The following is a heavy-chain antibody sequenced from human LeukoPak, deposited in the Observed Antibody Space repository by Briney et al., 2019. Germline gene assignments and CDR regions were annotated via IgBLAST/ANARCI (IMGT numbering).Heavy chain of an antibody. CDR3: ARKPIVNSAWYYFDY. Sequence: SETLSLTCTVSGGSISSYYWSWIRQPPGKGLEWIGFIYYSGSTNYNPSFKSRVTISVDTFKNQFSLKLSSVTAADTAVYYCARKPIVNSAWYYFDYWGQGTLVTVSS. CDR2: IYYSGST. CDR1: GGSISSYY. V-gene: IGHV4-59*12. J-gene: IGHJ4*02. D-gene: IGHD3-22*01.